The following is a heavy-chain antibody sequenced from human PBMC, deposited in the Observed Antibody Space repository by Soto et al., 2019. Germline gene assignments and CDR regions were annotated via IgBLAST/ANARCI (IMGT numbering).Heavy chain of an antibody. V-gene: IGHV4-4*02. D-gene: IGHD3-22*01. J-gene: IGHJ6*02. Sequence: TAETLSLTCAVSGGSISSSNWWSWVRQPPGKGLEWIGEIYHSGSTNYNPSLKSRVTISVDKSENQFSLKLSSVTAADTAVYYDAMATDSSGYYPAWYYYGIDGWGQGALVTVSS. CDR3: AMATDSSGYYPAWYYYGIDG. CDR1: GGSISSSNW. CDR2: IYHSGST.